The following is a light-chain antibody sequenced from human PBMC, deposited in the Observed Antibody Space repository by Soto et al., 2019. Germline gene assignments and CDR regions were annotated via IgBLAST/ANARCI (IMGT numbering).Light chain of an antibody. CDR3: QQYNSYSWT. CDR2: AAS. Sequence: DIQMTQSPSTLSASVGDRVTITCRASQSIGSWLAWYQQKPGKAPNLLIYAASSLQSGVPSRFSGSGSGTEFTLTISNLQPDDFATYYCQQYNSYSWTFGQGTKVDIK. J-gene: IGKJ1*01. V-gene: IGKV1-5*01. CDR1: QSIGSW.